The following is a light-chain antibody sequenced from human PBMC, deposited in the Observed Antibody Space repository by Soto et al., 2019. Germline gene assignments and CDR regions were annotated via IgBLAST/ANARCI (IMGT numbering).Light chain of an antibody. CDR3: QQYGISPLT. CDR2: GAS. J-gene: IGKJ1*01. V-gene: IGKV3-20*01. Sequence: EIVLTQSPGTLSLSPGERATLSCRASQSVSSSYLAWYQQKPGQAPRLLIYGASSRATGIPDRFSGSGSGTDFTLTIRRLETEDFAVYYCQQYGISPLTFGQGTKVEIK. CDR1: QSVSSSY.